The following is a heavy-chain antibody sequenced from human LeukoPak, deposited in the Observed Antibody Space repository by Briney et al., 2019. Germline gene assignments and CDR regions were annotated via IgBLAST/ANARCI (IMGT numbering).Heavy chain of an antibody. V-gene: IGHV5-51*01. CDR1: GYSFTSYW. CDR3: ARLIAESSSWPGYYYYYGMDV. CDR2: IYPGDSDT. D-gene: IGHD6-13*01. Sequence: SGESLKISCKGSGYSFTSYWIGWVRQMPGKGLEWMGIIYPGDSDTRYSPSFQGQVTISADKSISTAYLQWSSLKASDTAMYYCARLIAESSSWPGYYYYYGMDVWGQGTTVTVSS. J-gene: IGHJ6*02.